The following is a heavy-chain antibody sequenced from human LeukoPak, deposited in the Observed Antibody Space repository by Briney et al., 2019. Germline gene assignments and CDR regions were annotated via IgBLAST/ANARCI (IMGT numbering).Heavy chain of an antibody. V-gene: IGHV3-30*18. J-gene: IGHJ4*02. CDR1: GFTLSSYG. Sequence: GRSLRLSCAASGFTLSSYGMHWVRQAPGKGLEWVAVISYDGSNKYYADSVKGRFTISRDNSKNTLYLQMNSLRAEDTAVYYCAKDARYCRSTSCYNDSLDYWGQGTLVTVSS. CDR3: AKDARYCRSTSCYNDSLDY. D-gene: IGHD2-2*02. CDR2: ISYDGSNK.